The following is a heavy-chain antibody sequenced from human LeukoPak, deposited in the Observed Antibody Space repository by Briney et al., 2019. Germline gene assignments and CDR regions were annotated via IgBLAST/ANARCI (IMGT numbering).Heavy chain of an antibody. Sequence: GGSLRLSCATSTFTFSRYTTNWVRQAPGKGLEWVSSISPSGNSKYHADSVKGRFTLSRDSAENSLYMQMNSLRAEDTGVYYCVRDFLGESGAGGYWGQGTLVTVSS. CDR1: TFTFSRYT. CDR3: VRDFLGESGAGGY. J-gene: IGHJ4*02. D-gene: IGHD3-10*01. CDR2: ISPSGNSK. V-gene: IGHV3-21*01.